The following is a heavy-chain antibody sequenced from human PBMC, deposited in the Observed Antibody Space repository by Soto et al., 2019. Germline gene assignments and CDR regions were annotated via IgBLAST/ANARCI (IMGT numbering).Heavy chain of an antibody. CDR1: GFFLRDFG. V-gene: IGHV3-33*01. Sequence: GGSLRLSCVASGFFLRDFGMHWVRQAPGKGLEWVSVIWYDGSNTYQGESVKGRFTMSRDISKNTLYLQMDSLRPEDTAVYYCARESGSWYGAFDIWGQGTMVTVSS. J-gene: IGHJ3*02. D-gene: IGHD6-13*01. CDR3: ARESGSWYGAFDI. CDR2: IWYDGSNT.